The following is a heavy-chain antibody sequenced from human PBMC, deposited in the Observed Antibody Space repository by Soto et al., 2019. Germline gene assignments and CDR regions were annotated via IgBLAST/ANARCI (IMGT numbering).Heavy chain of an antibody. V-gene: IGHV4-61*03. J-gene: IGHJ4*02. D-gene: IGHD3-16*02. CDR3: ARDRGSVDYGWGTYRSRGYFEE. CDR1: GDSITVSVASITSFY. CDR2: IYYSGRT. Sequence: SETLSLTCNVSGDSITVSVASITSFYCSWIRQSPEKGLEWIGNIYYSGRTTYNLSLKNRFTISVDTSRNHLSLELSSVTAADTDVYSCARDRGSVDYGWGTYRSRGYFEEWGQGIMVTVSS.